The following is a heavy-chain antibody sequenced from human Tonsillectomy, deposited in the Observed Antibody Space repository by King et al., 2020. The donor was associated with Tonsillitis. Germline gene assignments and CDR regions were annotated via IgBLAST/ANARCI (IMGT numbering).Heavy chain of an antibody. D-gene: IGHD1-26*01. Sequence: QLQESGPGLVQPSQTLSLTCTVSGGSISSDDYFWGWIRQTPGKGLEWIGYTRYSGSTYYNPSLKSRVTISLDTSKNQFSLSLSSVTAADTAVYYCAREKSGSYFFDYWGRGTLVTVSS. CDR2: TRYSGST. V-gene: IGHV4-30-4*01. CDR3: AREKSGSYFFDY. CDR1: GGSISSDDYF. J-gene: IGHJ4*02.